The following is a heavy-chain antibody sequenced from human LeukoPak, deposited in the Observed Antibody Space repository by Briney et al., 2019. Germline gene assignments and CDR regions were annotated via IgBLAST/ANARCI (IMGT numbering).Heavy chain of an antibody. CDR3: TRAYTQLGFDP. J-gene: IGHJ5*02. Sequence: PGRSLRLSCTASGFTFGDYAMSWFRQAPGKGLEWVGFIRSKAYGGTTEYAASVKGRFTISRDDSKSIAYLQMNSLETEDTAVYYCTRAYTQLGFDPWGQGTLVTVSS. V-gene: IGHV3-49*03. CDR2: IRSKAYGGTT. CDR1: GFTFGDYA. D-gene: IGHD2-2*01.